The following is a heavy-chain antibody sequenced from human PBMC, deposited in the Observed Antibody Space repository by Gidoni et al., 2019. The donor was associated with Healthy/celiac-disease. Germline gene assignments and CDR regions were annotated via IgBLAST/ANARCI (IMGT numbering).Heavy chain of an antibody. CDR3: ARAATIGYSSSPSYGMDV. CDR2: ISSSSSTI. V-gene: IGHV3-48*02. Sequence: EVQLVESGGGLVQPGGSLRLSCAASGFPFSSYSLNWVRQAPGKGLEGVSYISSSSSTIYYADSVKGRFTISRDNAKNSLYLQMNSLRDEDTAVYYCARAATIGYSSSPSYGMDVWGQGTTVTVSS. J-gene: IGHJ6*02. CDR1: GFPFSSYS. D-gene: IGHD6-13*01.